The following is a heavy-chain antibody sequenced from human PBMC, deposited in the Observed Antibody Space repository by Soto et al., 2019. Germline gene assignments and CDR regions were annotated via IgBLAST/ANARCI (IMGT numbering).Heavy chain of an antibody. CDR2: INHSGST. CDR1: GGSFSGYY. D-gene: IGHD2-15*01. Sequence: QVQLQQWGAGLLKPSETLSLTCAVYGGSFSGYYWSWIRQPPGKGLEWIGEINHSGSTNYNPSLKSRVTISVDTSKIQFSLKLRSVTAADTAVYYCARGLAGVVVVAGTYDYWGQGTLVTVSS. J-gene: IGHJ4*02. V-gene: IGHV4-34*01. CDR3: ARGLAGVVVVAGTYDY.